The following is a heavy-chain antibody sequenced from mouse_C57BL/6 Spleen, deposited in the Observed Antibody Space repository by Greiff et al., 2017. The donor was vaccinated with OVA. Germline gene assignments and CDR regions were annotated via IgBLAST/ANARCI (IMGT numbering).Heavy chain of an antibody. CDR3: AKIVYGYDGGAMDY. CDR2: IWRGGST. D-gene: IGHD2-2*01. V-gene: IGHV2-5*01. Sequence: QVQLKESGPGLVQPSQSLSITCTVSGFSLTSYGVHWVRQSPGKGLEWLGVIWRGGSTDYNAAFMSRLSITKDNSKSQVFFKMNSLQADDTAIYYCAKIVYGYDGGAMDYWGQGTSVTVSS. CDR1: GFSLTSYG. J-gene: IGHJ4*01.